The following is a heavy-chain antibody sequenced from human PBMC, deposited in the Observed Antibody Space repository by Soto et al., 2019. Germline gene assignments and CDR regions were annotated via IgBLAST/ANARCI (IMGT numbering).Heavy chain of an antibody. Sequence: QVQLLESGRGLVKPSQTLSLTCTVSGGTISIGGYYWSWIRQHPGKGLEWIGYIYYSGVTYYSPSLKSRVTISIDTSKNQFSLKLSSVTAADTAVYYCAGGVLYWGQGTLVTVSS. CDR3: AGGVLY. CDR2: IYYSGVT. CDR1: GGTISIGGYY. V-gene: IGHV4-31*03. J-gene: IGHJ4*02.